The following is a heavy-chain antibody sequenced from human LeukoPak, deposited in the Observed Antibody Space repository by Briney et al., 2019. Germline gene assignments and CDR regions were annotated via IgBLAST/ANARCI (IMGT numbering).Heavy chain of an antibody. CDR2: INPNSGGT. CDR1: GYTFTGYY. J-gene: IGHJ4*02. CDR3: ARVIEGGDYLDY. D-gene: IGHD3-16*01. V-gene: IGHV1-2*02. Sequence: ASVKVSCKASGYTFTGYYMHWVRQAPGQGLEWMGWINPNSGGTNYAQKFQGRVTMTRDTSISTAYMELSRLRSDYTVVYYCARVIEGGDYLDYWGQRTLVTVSS.